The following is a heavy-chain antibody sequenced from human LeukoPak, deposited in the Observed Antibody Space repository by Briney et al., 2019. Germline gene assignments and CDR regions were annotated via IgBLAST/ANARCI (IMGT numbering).Heavy chain of an antibody. CDR3: ARSIRGYCSGGSCHSDV. V-gene: IGHV4-4*07. CDR1: GGSISSYY. Sequence: SETLSLTCTVSGGSISSYYWSWIRQPAGKGLEWIGRIYTSGSTNYNPSLKSRVTISVDTSKNQFSLKLSSVTAADTAVYYCARSIRGYCSGGSCHSDVWGKGTTVTVSS. J-gene: IGHJ6*04. D-gene: IGHD2-15*01. CDR2: IYTSGST.